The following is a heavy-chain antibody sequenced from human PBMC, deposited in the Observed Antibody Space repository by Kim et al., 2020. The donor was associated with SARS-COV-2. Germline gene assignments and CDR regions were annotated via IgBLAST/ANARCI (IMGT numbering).Heavy chain of an antibody. CDR3: ASTGGFI. Sequence: SSSYIYYADSVKGRFTISRDNAKNSLYLQMNSLRAEDTAVYYCASTGGFIWGQGTLVTVSS. D-gene: IGHD3-16*01. J-gene: IGHJ4*02. V-gene: IGHV3-21*01. CDR2: SSSYI.